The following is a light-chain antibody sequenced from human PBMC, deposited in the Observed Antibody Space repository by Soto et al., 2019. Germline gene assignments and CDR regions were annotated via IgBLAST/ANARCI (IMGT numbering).Light chain of an antibody. Sequence: EIVMTQSPATLSVSPGERATLSCRASQSVSSNLAWYQQKPCQAPRLLIYDASTGATGIPGRFSGSGSGTELTLTVTSLQSEDFAVYYCQQYNDWQVTFGGGT. CDR2: DAS. CDR3: QQYNDWQVT. J-gene: IGKJ4*01. CDR1: QSVSSN. V-gene: IGKV3-15*01.